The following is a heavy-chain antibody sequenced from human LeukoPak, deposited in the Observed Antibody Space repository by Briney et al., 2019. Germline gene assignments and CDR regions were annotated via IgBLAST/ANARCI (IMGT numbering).Heavy chain of an antibody. CDR1: GFTFDDYG. CDR3: ARVRDSSGYLNAFDY. J-gene: IGHJ4*02. CDR2: INWNGGST. Sequence: PGGSLRLSCAASGFTFDDYGMSWVRQAPGKGLEWVSGINWNGGSTGYADSVKGRFTISRDNAKNSLYLQMNSLRAEDTALYYCARVRDSSGYLNAFDYWGQGTLVTVSP. V-gene: IGHV3-20*04. D-gene: IGHD3-22*01.